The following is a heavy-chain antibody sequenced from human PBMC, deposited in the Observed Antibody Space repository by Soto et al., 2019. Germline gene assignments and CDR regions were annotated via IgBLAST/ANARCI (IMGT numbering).Heavy chain of an antibody. CDR1: GASVNTFS. V-gene: IGHV4-4*07. J-gene: IGHJ6*02. CDR3: AKDREEGYNFYYGMDV. CDR2: IYTSAST. Sequence: QVQLQESGPGLMKPSETLSLTCTVSGASVNTFSWSWIRQPAGKGLEWIGRIYTSASTNYSPSLKGRLTLSVDTSKNQVSLKLTSVTAADTAIYYCAKDREEGYNFYYGMDVWGQGATVTVSS.